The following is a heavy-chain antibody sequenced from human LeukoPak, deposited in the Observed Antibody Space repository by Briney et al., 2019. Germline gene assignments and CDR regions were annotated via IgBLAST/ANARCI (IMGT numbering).Heavy chain of an antibody. J-gene: IGHJ4*02. CDR3: AREISGYSDY. CDR1: GYTFTGYY. V-gene: IGHV1-2*02. D-gene: IGHD3-22*01. Sequence: GASVKVSCKASGYTFTGYYMHWVRPAPGQGLGWMGWINANSGDTKYAQKFQGRVTMTRDTSISTAYMELSRLRSDDTAMYYCAREISGYSDYWGQGTLVTVSS. CDR2: INANSGDT.